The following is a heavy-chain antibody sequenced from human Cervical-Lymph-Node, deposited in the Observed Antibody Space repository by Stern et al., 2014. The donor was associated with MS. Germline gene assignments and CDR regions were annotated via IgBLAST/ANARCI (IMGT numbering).Heavy chain of an antibody. CDR2: NNPRGCRT. J-gene: IGHJ6*02. CDR1: GYTLTIYY. Sequence: VQLVESGTEVKKPGASVKVSCKASGYTLTIYYIHWVRQAPGQGLEWMGVNNPRGCRTTYAQKFQGRVTMTRDTSTSTAYMELSSLRSDDTAVYYCASGGEVDGGDVWGQGTTVTVFS. V-gene: IGHV1-46*01. D-gene: IGHD2-15*01. CDR3: ASGGEVDGGDV.